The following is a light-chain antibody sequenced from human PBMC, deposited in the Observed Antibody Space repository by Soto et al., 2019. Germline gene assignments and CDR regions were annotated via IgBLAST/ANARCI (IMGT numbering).Light chain of an antibody. J-gene: IGKJ4*01. Sequence: EIVMTQSPATLSVSPGERATLSCRASQSVSSKLAWYQQKPGQAPRLLIYDASTRATGIPARFSGSGSGTEFTLTISSLQSEDFEVYYCQQYDSWPLTFGGGAKVEI. CDR3: QQYDSWPLT. V-gene: IGKV3-15*01. CDR1: QSVSSK. CDR2: DAS.